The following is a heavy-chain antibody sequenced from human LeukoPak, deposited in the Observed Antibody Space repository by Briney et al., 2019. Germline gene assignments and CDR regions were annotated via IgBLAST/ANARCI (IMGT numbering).Heavy chain of an antibody. CDR2: IYYSGST. V-gene: IGHV4-59*01. Sequence: SETLSLTCTVSGGSISSYYWSWIRQPPGKGLGWIGYIYYSGSTNYNPSLKSRVTISVDTSKNQFSLKLSSVTAADTAVYYCARAGYYDFWSGYSPPDAFDIWGQGTMVTVSS. CDR3: ARAGYYDFWSGYSPPDAFDI. CDR1: GGSISSYY. J-gene: IGHJ3*02. D-gene: IGHD3-3*01.